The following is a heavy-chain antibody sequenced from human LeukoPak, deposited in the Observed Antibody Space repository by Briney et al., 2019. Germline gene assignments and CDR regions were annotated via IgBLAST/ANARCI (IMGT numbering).Heavy chain of an antibody. CDR1: GGSISSNSYY. J-gene: IGHJ4*02. CDR3: ASGLRYFDLYY. D-gene: IGHD3-9*01. CDR2: IYYSGST. Sequence: PSETLSLTCTVSGGSISSNSYYWGWIRQPPGKGLEWIGTIYYSGSTYYNPSLKSRVTIAVDMSTNQFSLKLSSVTAADTAVYYCASGLRYFDLYYWGQGTLVTVSS. V-gene: IGHV4-39*01.